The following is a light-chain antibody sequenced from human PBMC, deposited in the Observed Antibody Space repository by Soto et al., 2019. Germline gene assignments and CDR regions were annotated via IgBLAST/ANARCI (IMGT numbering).Light chain of an antibody. J-gene: IGKJ5*01. Sequence: IQMTKSPSSLSASVGDRVTITCRASQSISNCLACYQQKPVTAPKLLIYHASTLESGVPSMCSGSGSGTEFTLTICLLQAEDLTTYCSQECSYFPISFGHGTLLDIK. V-gene: IGKV1-5*01. CDR2: HAS. CDR3: QECSYFPIS. CDR1: QSISNC.